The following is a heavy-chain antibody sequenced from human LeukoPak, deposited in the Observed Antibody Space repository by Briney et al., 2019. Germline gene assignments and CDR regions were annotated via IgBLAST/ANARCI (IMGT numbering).Heavy chain of an antibody. CDR1: GFTFSSYS. J-gene: IGHJ4*02. CDR3: ARDGVEWELLLPYYFDY. V-gene: IGHV3-21*01. CDR2: ISSSSSYI. Sequence: GGSLRLSCAASGFTFSSYSMNWVRQAPGKGLEWVSSISSSSSYIYYAASVKGRFTISRDNAKNSLYLQMNSLRAEDTAVYYCARDGVEWELLLPYYFDYWGQGTLVTVSS. D-gene: IGHD1-26*01.